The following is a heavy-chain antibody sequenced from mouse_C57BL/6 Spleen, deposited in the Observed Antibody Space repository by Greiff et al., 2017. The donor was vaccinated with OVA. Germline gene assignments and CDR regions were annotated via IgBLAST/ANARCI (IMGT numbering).Heavy chain of an antibody. CDR1: GYSITSGYY. J-gene: IGHJ3*01. D-gene: IGHD4-1*01. CDR3: ARGWDVAY. CDR2: ISYDGSN. Sequence: VQLQQSGPGLVKPSQSLSLTCSVTGYSITSGYYWNWIRQFPGNKLEWMGYISYDGSNNYNPSLKNRISITRDTSKNQFFLKLNSVTTEDTATYYCARGWDVAYWGQGTLVTVSA. V-gene: IGHV3-6*01.